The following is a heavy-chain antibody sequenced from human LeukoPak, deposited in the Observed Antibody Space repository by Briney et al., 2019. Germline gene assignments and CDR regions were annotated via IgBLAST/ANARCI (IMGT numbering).Heavy chain of an antibody. J-gene: IGHJ4*02. CDR1: GFTFSDYY. CDR2: ISSSGSTI. Sequence: GGSLRLSCAASGFTFSDYYMSWIRQAPGKGLEWVSYISSSGSTIYYADSVKGRFTISRDNAKNSLFLQMNSLRAEDTALYYCARVSRATYYIDYWGQGNLVTVSS. V-gene: IGHV3-11*01. CDR3: ARVSRATYYIDY.